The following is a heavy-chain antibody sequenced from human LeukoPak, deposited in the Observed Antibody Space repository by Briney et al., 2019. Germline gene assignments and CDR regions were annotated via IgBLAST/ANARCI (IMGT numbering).Heavy chain of an antibody. CDR1: GFTFSSYW. V-gene: IGHV3-7*01. D-gene: IGHD4-17*01. J-gene: IGHJ4*02. Sequence: GGSLRLSCAASGFTFSSYWMSWVRQAPGKGLEWVANIKQDGSEKYYVDSVKGRFTISRDNAKNSLYLQMNSLGAEDTAVYYCARALVAAISSTWTTVTTRGFDYWGQGTLVTVSS. CDR2: IKQDGSEK. CDR3: ARALVAAISSTWTTVTTRGFDY.